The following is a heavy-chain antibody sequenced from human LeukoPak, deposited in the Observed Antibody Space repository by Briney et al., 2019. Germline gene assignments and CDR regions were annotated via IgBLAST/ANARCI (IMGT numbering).Heavy chain of an antibody. V-gene: IGHV3-53*01. D-gene: IGHD6-19*01. Sequence: GGSLRLSCAASGFTVSSYYMSWVRQAPGKGLEWVSVIYSGGSTYYADSVKGRFTISRDNSKNTLYLQMNSLRAEDTAVYYCAMIAVAGVNFDYWGQGTLVTVSS. CDR1: GFTVSSYY. J-gene: IGHJ4*02. CDR2: IYSGGST. CDR3: AMIAVAGVNFDY.